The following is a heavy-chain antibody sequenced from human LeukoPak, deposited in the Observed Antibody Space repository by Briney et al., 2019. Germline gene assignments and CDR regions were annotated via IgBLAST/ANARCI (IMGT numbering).Heavy chain of an antibody. CDR3: ARSGYSSGPYWYFDL. CDR1: GGSLSTSSYY. V-gene: IGHV4-39*01. D-gene: IGHD5-18*01. J-gene: IGHJ2*01. Sequence: SETLSLTCTVSGGSLSTSSYYWGWIRQPPGKGLEWIASIYYSGSTYYNSSLKSRVTISVDTSKDQFSLKVYSVTAADTAVYYCARSGYSSGPYWYFDLWGRGTLVTVSS. CDR2: IYYSGST.